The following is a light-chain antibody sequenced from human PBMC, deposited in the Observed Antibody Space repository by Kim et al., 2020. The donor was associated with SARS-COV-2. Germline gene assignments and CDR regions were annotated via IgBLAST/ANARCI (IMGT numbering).Light chain of an antibody. V-gene: IGLV3-21*04. J-gene: IGLJ2*01. CDR3: QVWDSSSDHVV. Sequence: APGKTAGIMCGGNNIGSKSVHWYQQKPGQAPVMVIYYDSDRPSGIPERFSGSNSGNTATLTISSVEAGDEADYYCQVWDSSSDHVVFGGGTQLTVL. CDR2: YDS. CDR1: NIGSKS.